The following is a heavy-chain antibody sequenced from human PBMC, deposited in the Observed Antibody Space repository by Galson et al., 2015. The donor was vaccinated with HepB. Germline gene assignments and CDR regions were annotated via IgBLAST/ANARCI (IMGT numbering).Heavy chain of an antibody. D-gene: IGHD1-26*01. CDR3: AKELLRSGSYGDGGAFDI. CDR1: GFTFSSYG. V-gene: IGHV3-30*18. Sequence: SLRLSCAASGFTFSSYGMHWVRQAPGKGLEWVAVISYDGSNKYYADSVKGRFTISRDNSKNTLYLQMNSLRAEDTAVYYCAKELLRSGSYGDGGAFDIWGQGTMVTVSS. CDR2: ISYDGSNK. J-gene: IGHJ3*02.